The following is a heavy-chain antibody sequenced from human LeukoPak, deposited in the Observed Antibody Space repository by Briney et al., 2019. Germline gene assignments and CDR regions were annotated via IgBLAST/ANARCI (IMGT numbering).Heavy chain of an antibody. CDR1: GYNFATNG. Sequence: ASVKVSCKTSGYNFATNGITWVRQAPGRELEWMGWISAFSGNKKFAQSFQGRLIMTTDTSTSTAYMELRSLRSDDTAIYFCARDVDTAPLDYWGQGSQVTVSS. J-gene: IGHJ4*02. CDR2: ISAFSGNK. D-gene: IGHD5-18*01. V-gene: IGHV1-18*01. CDR3: ARDVDTAPLDY.